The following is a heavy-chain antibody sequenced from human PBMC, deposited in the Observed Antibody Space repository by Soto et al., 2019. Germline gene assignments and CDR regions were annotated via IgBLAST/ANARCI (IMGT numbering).Heavy chain of an antibody. CDR2: ISSDGSDK. CDR1: GFTFSSYG. CDR3: ARDRLYGAGWIDC. D-gene: IGHD3-10*01. Sequence: QVQLVESGGGVVQPGRSLRLSCAASGFTFSSYGMHWVRQAPGKGLEWVAVISSDGSDKYYADSVKGRFTISRDNSKNTLYVQFNRMRAEDTALYYCARDRLYGAGWIDCWGQGPTVTVSS. J-gene: IGHJ6*02. V-gene: IGHV3-30-3*01.